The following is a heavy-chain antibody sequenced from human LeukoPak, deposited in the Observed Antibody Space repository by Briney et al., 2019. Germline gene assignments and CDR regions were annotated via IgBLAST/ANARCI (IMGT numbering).Heavy chain of an antibody. CDR2: ISGSTGTT. CDR1: GFTFSSYA. Sequence: GGSLRLSCVASGFTFSSYAMSWVRQAPGKGLGWVSVISGSTGTTYYVDSVKGRFTISRDNAKNSLYLQMNSLRAEDTAVYYCANAGNLFRSLNYWGPGTLVTVSS. CDR3: ANAGNLFRSLNY. V-gene: IGHV3-23*01. J-gene: IGHJ4*02. D-gene: IGHD4-23*01.